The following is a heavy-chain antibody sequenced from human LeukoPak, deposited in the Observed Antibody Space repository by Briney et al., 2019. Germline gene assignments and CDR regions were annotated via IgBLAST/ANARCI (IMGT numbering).Heavy chain of an antibody. CDR3: AKRGVVIRVILVGFHKEAYYFDS. D-gene: IGHD3-22*01. V-gene: IGHV3-23*01. Sequence: GGSLRLSCAVSGITLSNYGMSWVRQAPGKGLEWVAGIRGSGGSTNYADSVKGRFTISRDSSKNTLYLHMSSLRAEDTAVYFCAKRGVVIRVILVGFHKEAYYFDSWGQGALVTVSS. CDR1: GITLSNYG. CDR2: IRGSGGST. J-gene: IGHJ4*02.